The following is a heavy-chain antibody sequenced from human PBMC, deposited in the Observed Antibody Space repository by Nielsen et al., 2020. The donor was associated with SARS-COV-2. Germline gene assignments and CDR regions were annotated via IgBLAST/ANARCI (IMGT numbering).Heavy chain of an antibody. D-gene: IGHD3-9*01. CDR1: GGSISSYY. J-gene: IGHJ4*02. V-gene: IGHV4-59*12. Sequence: SETLSLTCTVSGGSISSYYWSWIRQPPGKGLEWIGEIYHSGSTNYNPSLKSRVTISVDKSKNQFSLKLSSVTAADTAVYYCARGLTGTFLDYWGQGTLVTVSS. CDR3: ARGLTGTFLDY. CDR2: IYHSGST.